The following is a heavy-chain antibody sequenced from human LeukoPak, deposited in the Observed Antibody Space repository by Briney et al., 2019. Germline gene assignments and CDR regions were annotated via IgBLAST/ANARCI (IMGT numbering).Heavy chain of an antibody. CDR2: IWYDGSNK. CDR1: GFTFSSYG. CDR3: AREMRHLYYYYYGMDV. Sequence: GGSLRLSCAASGFTFSSYGMHWVRQAPGKGLEWVAVIWYDGSNKYYADSVKGRFTISRDNSKNTLYLQMNSLRAEDTAVYYCAREMRHLYYYYYGMDVWGQGTTVTVSS. V-gene: IGHV3-33*01. D-gene: IGHD3-3*02. J-gene: IGHJ6*02.